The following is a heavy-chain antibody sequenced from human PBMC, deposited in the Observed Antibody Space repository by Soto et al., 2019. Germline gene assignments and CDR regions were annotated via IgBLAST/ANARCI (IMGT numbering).Heavy chain of an antibody. Sequence: SETLSLTCTVSGGSFSGYYWSWVRQPPGKGLEWIGEIDHSGSTTYNPSLKSRVTISVDTSKNQFSLKLGSVTAADTAVYYCATLKRIAAAVNYYYYYMDVWGKGTTVTVSS. CDR1: GGSFSGYY. J-gene: IGHJ6*03. V-gene: IGHV4-34*01. CDR2: IDHSGST. D-gene: IGHD6-13*01. CDR3: ATLKRIAAAVNYYYYYMDV.